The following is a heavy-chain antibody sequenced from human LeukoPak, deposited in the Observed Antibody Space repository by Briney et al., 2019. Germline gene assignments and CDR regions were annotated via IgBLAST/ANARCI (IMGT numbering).Heavy chain of an antibody. CDR3: ARHGRVGQAAIRNDAFDI. CDR2: IYYSGST. J-gene: IGHJ3*02. V-gene: IGHV4-59*08. D-gene: IGHD2-2*01. Sequence: SETLSLTCTVSGGSISSYYWSWIRQPPGKGLEWIGYIYYSGSTNYNPSLKSRVTISVDTSKNQFSLKLSSVTAADTAVYYCARHGRVGQAAIRNDAFDIWGQGTMVTVSS. CDR1: GGSISSYY.